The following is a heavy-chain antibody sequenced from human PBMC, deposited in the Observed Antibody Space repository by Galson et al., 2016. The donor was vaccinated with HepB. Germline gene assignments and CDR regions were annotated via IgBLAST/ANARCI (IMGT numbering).Heavy chain of an antibody. CDR2: INPSGGST. Sequence: CKASGYTFTSYYMHWVRQAPGQGLEWMGRINPSGGSTGYAQKFQGRVTMTRDTSTSTVYMELSSLRSEDTAVYYCARDPRIAVAGTGTYFDYWGQGTLVTVSS. CDR1: GYTFTSYY. CDR3: ARDPRIAVAGTGTYFDY. V-gene: IGHV1-46*01. D-gene: IGHD6-19*01. J-gene: IGHJ4*02.